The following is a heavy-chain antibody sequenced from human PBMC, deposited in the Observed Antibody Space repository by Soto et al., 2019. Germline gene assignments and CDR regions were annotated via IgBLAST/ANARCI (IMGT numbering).Heavy chain of an antibody. V-gene: IGHV3-66*01. J-gene: IGHJ6*03. Sequence: GGSLRLSCAASGFTVSSNYMSWVRQAPGKGLEWVSVIYSGDSTYYADSVKGRFTISRDNSKNTLYLQMNSLRAEDTAVYYCARVGYDILTGSSSWYYYYMDVWGKGTTVTVS. CDR2: IYSGDST. D-gene: IGHD3-9*01. CDR1: GFTVSSNY. CDR3: ARVGYDILTGSSSWYYYYMDV.